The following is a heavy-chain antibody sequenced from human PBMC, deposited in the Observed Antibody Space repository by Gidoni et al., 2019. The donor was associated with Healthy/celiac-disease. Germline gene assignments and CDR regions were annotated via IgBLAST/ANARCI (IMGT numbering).Heavy chain of an antibody. CDR3: AKVSDDFWSGYYTGRYFDY. CDR2: ISGSGGST. D-gene: IGHD3-3*01. V-gene: IGHV3-23*01. J-gene: IGHJ4*02. Sequence: ESGGGLVQPGGSLRLSCAASGFTFSSYAMSWVRQAPGKGLEWVSAISGSGGSTYYADSVKGRFTISRDNSKNTLYLQMNSLRAEDTAVYYCAKVSDDFWSGYYTGRYFDYWGQGTLVTVSS. CDR1: GFTFSSYA.